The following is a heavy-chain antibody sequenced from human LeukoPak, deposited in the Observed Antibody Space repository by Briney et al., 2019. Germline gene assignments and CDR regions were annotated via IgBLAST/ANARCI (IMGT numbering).Heavy chain of an antibody. CDR2: ISSSSYI. J-gene: IGHJ4*02. V-gene: IGHV3-21*04. CDR1: GFTYSSYS. D-gene: IGHD6-19*01. Sequence: KPGGSLRLSCAASGFTYSSYSMNWVRQAPGKGLEWVSSISSSSYIYYADSVKGRFTISRDNAKNSLYLQMNSLRAEDMALYYCAKDVGQWLVRGYFDYWGQGTLVTVSS. CDR3: AKDVGQWLVRGYFDY.